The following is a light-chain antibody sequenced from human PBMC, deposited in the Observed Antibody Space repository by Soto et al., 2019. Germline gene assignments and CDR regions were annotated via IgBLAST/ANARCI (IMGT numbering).Light chain of an antibody. J-gene: IGLJ2*01. CDR3: SSYTSSSTVV. V-gene: IGLV2-14*01. Sequence: QSALTQHDSVSESPGQSITISCTGTSSDVGGYNYVSWYQQHPGKAAKLMIYEVSNRPSGVSNRFSGSKSGNMASLTISGLQADDEADYYCSSYTSSSTVVFGGGTTLTVL. CDR2: EVS. CDR1: SSDVGGYNY.